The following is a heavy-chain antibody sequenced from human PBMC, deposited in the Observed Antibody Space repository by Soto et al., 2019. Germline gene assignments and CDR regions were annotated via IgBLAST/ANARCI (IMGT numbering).Heavy chain of an antibody. D-gene: IGHD4-17*01. Sequence: SGGSLRLSCAASGFTFSSYGMHWVRQAPGKGLEWVAVIWYDGSNKYYADSVKGRFTISRDNSKNTLYLQMNSLRAEDTAVYYCARLMTTVTHDAFDIWGQGTMVTVSS. CDR3: ARLMTTVTHDAFDI. J-gene: IGHJ3*02. CDR2: IWYDGSNK. V-gene: IGHV3-33*01. CDR1: GFTFSSYG.